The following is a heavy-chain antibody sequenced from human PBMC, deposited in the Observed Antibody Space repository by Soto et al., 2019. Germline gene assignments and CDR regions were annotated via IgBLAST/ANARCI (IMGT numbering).Heavy chain of an antibody. CDR2: IKSKTDGGTT. CDR1: GFTFSNAW. Sequence: GGSLRLSCAASGFTFSNAWMSWVRQAPGKGLEWVGRIKSKTDGGTTDYAAPVKGRFTISRDDSKNTLYLQMNSLKTEDTAVYYCTTSYYDFWSGYPRWFDPWGQGTLVTVSS. CDR3: TTSYYDFWSGYPRWFDP. J-gene: IGHJ5*02. V-gene: IGHV3-15*01. D-gene: IGHD3-3*01.